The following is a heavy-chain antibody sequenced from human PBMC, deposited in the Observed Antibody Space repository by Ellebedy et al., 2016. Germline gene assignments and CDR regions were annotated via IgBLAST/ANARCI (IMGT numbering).Heavy chain of an antibody. V-gene: IGHV3-30*18. D-gene: IGHD5-12*01. CDR1: GFPFSSFA. J-gene: IGHJ4*02. CDR3: AKGNSGFIKYYFDY. Sequence: GGSLRLSXSASGFPFSSFAMHWVRQAPGKGLEWVAVLSFDGINTHYSDSVKGRFTISRDTSKNTLYLHMNGLRADDTAVYYCAKGNSGFIKYYFDYWGQGTPVTVSS. CDR2: LSFDGINT.